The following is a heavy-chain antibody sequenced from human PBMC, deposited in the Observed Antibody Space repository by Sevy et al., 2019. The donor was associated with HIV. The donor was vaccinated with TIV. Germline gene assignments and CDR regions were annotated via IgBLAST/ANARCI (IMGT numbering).Heavy chain of an antibody. V-gene: IGHV1-24*01. CDR3: ATDRGSRSGYVNWFDP. Sequence: ASVKVSCKVSGYTLTELSMHWVRQAPGKGLEWMGGFDPEDGETIYAQKFQGRVTMTEDTSTDTAYMELSSLRSEDTAVSYCATDRGSRSGYVNWFDPWGQGTLVTVSS. D-gene: IGHD5-12*01. J-gene: IGHJ5*02. CDR1: GYTLTELS. CDR2: FDPEDGET.